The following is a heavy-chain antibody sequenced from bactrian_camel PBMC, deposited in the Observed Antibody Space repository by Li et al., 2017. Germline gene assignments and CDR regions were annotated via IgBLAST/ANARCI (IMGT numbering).Heavy chain of an antibody. CDR1: RFTFKDSD. V-gene: IGHV3S63*01. Sequence: VQLVESGGGSVQAGGSLRLSCTASRFTFKDSDMSWHRQAPGKEREGVASIYTADGSTYYADSVKGRFSISQDNAKNTVYLQMDSLKPEDTAMYYCAKDLAGGSKGQGTQVTVS. D-gene: IGHD7*01. J-gene: IGHJ4*01. CDR2: IYTADGST.